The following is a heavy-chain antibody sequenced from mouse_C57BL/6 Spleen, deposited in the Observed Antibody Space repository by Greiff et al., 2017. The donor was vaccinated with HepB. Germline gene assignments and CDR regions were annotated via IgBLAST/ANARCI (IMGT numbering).Heavy chain of an antibody. D-gene: IGHD1-1*01. J-gene: IGHJ1*03. CDR2: ISNLAYSI. V-gene: IGHV5-15*01. CDR1: GFTFSDYG. CDR3: DRRGYYGNYWYFGV. Sequence: EVQLLQSGGGLVQPGASLKLSCAASGFTFSDYGMAWVRQAPRKGPAWVAFISNLAYSIYYADTVTGRFTISRENAKNTLYLEMSRLRSEDTAMYYCDRRGYYGNYWYFGVWGTGTTVTVSS.